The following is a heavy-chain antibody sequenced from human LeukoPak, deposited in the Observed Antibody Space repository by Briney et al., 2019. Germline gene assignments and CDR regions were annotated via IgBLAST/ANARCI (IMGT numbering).Heavy chain of an antibody. Sequence: ASVKVSCKASGGTFSSYAISWVRQAPGQGLEWMGGIIPIFGTANYAQKFQGRVTITTDESTSTAYMELSSLRSEDTAVYYCARDKENSYGEIYFDYWGQGTLVTVSS. V-gene: IGHV1-69*05. CDR1: GGTFSSYA. CDR3: ARDKENSYGEIYFDY. CDR2: IIPIFGTA. J-gene: IGHJ4*02. D-gene: IGHD5-18*01.